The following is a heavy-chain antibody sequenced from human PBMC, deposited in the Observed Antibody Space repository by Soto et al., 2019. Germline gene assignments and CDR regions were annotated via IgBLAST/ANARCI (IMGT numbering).Heavy chain of an antibody. V-gene: IGHV3-33*01. CDR2: IWYDGSIK. J-gene: IGHJ6*02. CDR1: GFTFNTYG. D-gene: IGHD2-8*02. Sequence: QVQLVESGGGVVQPGRSLRLSCAASGFTFNTYGMHWVRQAPGRGLEWVAVIWYDGSIKYYADSVQGRFTISRDNSKNTLYLQMNSLRAEATAVYYCARIDCTGNNCRPYAYYDMDVWGQGPTVTVSS. CDR3: ARIDCTGNNCRPYAYYDMDV.